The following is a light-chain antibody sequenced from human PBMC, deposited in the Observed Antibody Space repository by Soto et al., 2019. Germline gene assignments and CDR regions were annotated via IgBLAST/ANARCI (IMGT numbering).Light chain of an antibody. Sequence: EIVLTQSPGTLSLSPGERATLSCRASQSVSSSYLAWYQQKPGQAPRLLTYGASSRATGIPDRFSGSGSGTDFTLTISRLEPEDFAVYYCQQYGSSPPKTFGQGTKV. J-gene: IGKJ1*01. V-gene: IGKV3-20*01. CDR1: QSVSSSY. CDR2: GAS. CDR3: QQYGSSPPKT.